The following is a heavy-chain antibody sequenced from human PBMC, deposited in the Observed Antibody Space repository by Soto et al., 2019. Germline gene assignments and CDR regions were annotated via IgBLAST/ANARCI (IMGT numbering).Heavy chain of an antibody. V-gene: IGHV1-18*01. CDR2: INGYNGNT. D-gene: IGHD4-4*01. Sequence: QVQLVQSGAEMRKPGASVKVSCKTSGYTFINYGISWVRQAPGQGLAWMGWINGYNGNTNYAQNFQGRVAMTTDTSTSTLYMALRNLRSDDTAVYYCARGDSPVQFDYWGQGTLVTVSS. CDR3: ARGDSPVQFDY. J-gene: IGHJ4*02. CDR1: GYTFINYG.